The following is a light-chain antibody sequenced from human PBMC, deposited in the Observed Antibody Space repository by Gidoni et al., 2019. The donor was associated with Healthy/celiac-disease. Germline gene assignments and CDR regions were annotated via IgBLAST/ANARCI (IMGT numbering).Light chain of an antibody. Sequence: DIQMTQSPSSVSASVGDRVTITCRASQGIGSWLAWYQQKPGKAPKLLIYAASSLQSGVPSRFSGSGSGTDFTLTISSLQPEDFATYYYQQANSFPPYTFGQGTKLEIK. CDR1: QGIGSW. CDR3: QQANSFPPYT. CDR2: AAS. J-gene: IGKJ2*01. V-gene: IGKV1-12*01.